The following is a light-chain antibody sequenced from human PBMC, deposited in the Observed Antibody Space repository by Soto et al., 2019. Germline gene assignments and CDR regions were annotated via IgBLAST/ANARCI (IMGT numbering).Light chain of an antibody. CDR2: YKSDSDK. CDR3: MIWHNSAVV. CDR1: SGIHVGAYR. J-gene: IGLJ2*01. V-gene: IGLV5-45*03. Sequence: QAVVTQPSSLSASPGASASLTCTLRSGIHVGAYRIYWYQQKPGSPPQYLLRYKSDSDKQQGSGVPSRFSGSKDASANAGSLLISGLQSEDEADYYCMIWHNSAVVFGGGTKVTVL.